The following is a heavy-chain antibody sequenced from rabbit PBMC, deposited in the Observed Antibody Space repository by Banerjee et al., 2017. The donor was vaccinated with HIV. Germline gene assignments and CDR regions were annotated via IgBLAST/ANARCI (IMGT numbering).Heavy chain of an antibody. CDR3: ARDLPGPIYAFDL. Sequence: QSLEESGGDLVKPGASLTLTCKASGFDFSYYYMSWVRQAPGKGLEWIGIIYAASGSAYYASWVHGRFTISSDNAQNTVDLQMNSLAAADTATYFCARDLPGPIYAFDLWGPGTLVT. CDR2: IYAASGSA. V-gene: IGHV1S7*01. CDR1: GFDFSYYY. D-gene: IGHD3-1*01. J-gene: IGHJ4*01.